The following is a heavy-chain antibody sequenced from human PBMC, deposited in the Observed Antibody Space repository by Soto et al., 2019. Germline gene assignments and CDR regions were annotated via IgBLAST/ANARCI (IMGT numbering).Heavy chain of an antibody. CDR1: GFSIRSGGYS. V-gene: IGHV4-30-2*01. Sequence: SVTLSLTCVFSGFSIRSGGYSWSWIRQPPGKGLEWIGYIYHSGSTYYNPSLKSRVTISVDRSKNQFSLKLRSVTAADTAVYYCVRVPGPWGQGTLVPV. J-gene: IGHJ5*02. CDR3: VRVPGP. CDR2: IYHSGST.